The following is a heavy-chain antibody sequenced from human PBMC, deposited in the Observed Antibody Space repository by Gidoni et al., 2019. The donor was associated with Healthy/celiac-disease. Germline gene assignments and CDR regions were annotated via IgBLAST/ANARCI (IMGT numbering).Heavy chain of an antibody. D-gene: IGHD3-16*01. CDR3: ARGGGREITT. J-gene: IGHJ5*02. CDR2: IWYDGSNK. CDR1: GFTFSSYG. Sequence: QVQLVESGGGVVQPGRSLRLSCAASGFTFSSYGMHWVRQAQGKGLEWVAVIWYDGSNKYYADSVKGRFTISRDNSKNTLYLQMNSLRAEDTAVYYCARGGGREITTWGQGTLVTVSS. V-gene: IGHV3-33*01.